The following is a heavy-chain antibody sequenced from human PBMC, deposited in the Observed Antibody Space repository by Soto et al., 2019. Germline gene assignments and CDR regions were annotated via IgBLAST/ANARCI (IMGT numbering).Heavy chain of an antibody. D-gene: IGHD2-21*01. Sequence: ASVKVSCKASGYTFRSFGTMWGRQPQGQGLEWMGWISAYNGNTNSAEKLRGRLTMTTDASTTTAYMELRSLRSDDTAIYYCARDQGFRVVINSNWFDPWGQGTLVTVSS. V-gene: IGHV1-18*01. CDR1: GYTFRSFG. J-gene: IGHJ5*02. CDR2: ISAYNGNT. CDR3: ARDQGFRVVINSNWFDP.